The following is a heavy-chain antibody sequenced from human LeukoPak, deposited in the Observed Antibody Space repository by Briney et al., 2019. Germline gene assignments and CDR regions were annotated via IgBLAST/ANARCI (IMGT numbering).Heavy chain of an antibody. CDR2: INAYNGNT. J-gene: IGHJ6*02. V-gene: IGHV1-18*01. D-gene: IGHD4-23*01. Sequence: ASVKGSCKATGYSFTSYGISWVLQAPGQGLEWMGWINAYNGNTNYAQKLQVRVTMTTDTSTSTAYMELRSLRSDDTAVYYCARSEALRWPMDVWGQGTTVTVSS. CDR3: ARSEALRWPMDV. CDR1: GYSFTSYG.